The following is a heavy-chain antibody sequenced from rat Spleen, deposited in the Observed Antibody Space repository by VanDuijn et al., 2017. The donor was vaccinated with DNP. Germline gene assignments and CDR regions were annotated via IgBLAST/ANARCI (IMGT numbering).Heavy chain of an antibody. V-gene: IGHV2-30*01. CDR3: ARDLSNNYGYYSLDA. Sequence: QVQLKESGPGLVQPSQTLSLTCTVSGFSLTSYNVHGVRQPTGKGLEWMGMIWTGGTTAYQSALKSRLTISRDTSKSQVFLKMDSLQAEDMATYYCARDLSNNYGYYSLDAWGQGASVTVSS. CDR1: GFSLTSYN. J-gene: IGHJ4*01. D-gene: IGHD1-10*01. CDR2: IWTGGTT.